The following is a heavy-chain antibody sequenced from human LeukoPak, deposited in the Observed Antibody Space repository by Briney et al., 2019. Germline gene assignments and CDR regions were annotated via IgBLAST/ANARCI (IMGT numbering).Heavy chain of an antibody. CDR1: GGSFSGYY. J-gene: IGHJ4*02. Sequence: PSETLFLTCAVYGGSFSGYYWSWIRQPPGKGLEWIGEINHSGSTNYNPSLKSRVTISVDTSKNQFSLKLSSVTAADTAVYYCARGSSITIFGVVIIGGGYYFDYWGQGTLVTVSS. V-gene: IGHV4-34*01. D-gene: IGHD3-3*01. CDR2: INHSGST. CDR3: ARGSSITIFGVVIIGGGYYFDY.